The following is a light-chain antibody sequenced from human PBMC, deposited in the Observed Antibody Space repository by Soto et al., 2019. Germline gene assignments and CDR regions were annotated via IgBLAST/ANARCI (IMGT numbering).Light chain of an antibody. J-gene: IGKJ1*01. CDR1: QSVSGW. CDR3: QHCNSYSEA. CDR2: QAS. Sequence: DIQMTQSPSTLSASVGDRVAITCRASQSVSGWLAWYQQKPGKVPKLLIYQASTLEDGVPSRFSGSGSGTEFTLTISSLQPDDSATYYCQHCNSYSEAFGQGTKVELK. V-gene: IGKV1-5*03.